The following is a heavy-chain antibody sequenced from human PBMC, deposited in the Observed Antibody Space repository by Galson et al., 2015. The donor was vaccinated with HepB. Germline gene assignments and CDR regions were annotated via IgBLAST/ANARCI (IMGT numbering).Heavy chain of an antibody. J-gene: IGHJ3*02. CDR3: VRGPGSATYEAFDI. CDR2: IYSSGVS. Sequence: SETLSLTCTISDGSINNYYWGWIRQPVGEGLEWIGRIYSSGVSNYSPSLKSRVTMSVDTSKSQFSLTLSSVTAADTAVYYCVRGPGSATYEAFDIWGQGTMVTVSS. CDR1: DGSINNYY. D-gene: IGHD1-26*01. V-gene: IGHV4-4*07.